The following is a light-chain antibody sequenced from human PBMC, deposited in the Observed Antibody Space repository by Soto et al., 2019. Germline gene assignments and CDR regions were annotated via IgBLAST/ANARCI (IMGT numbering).Light chain of an antibody. CDR1: QSVSSY. V-gene: IGKV3-11*01. CDR2: DAS. J-gene: IGKJ1*01. CDR3: QQYVHWPPGT. Sequence: EIVLTQSPATLSLSPGERATLSCRASQSVSSYLAWYQQKPGQAPRLLIYDASNRATGIPARFSGSGSRTDFTLTISSLQSEDVAVYYCQQYVHWPPGTFGQGTTVEIK.